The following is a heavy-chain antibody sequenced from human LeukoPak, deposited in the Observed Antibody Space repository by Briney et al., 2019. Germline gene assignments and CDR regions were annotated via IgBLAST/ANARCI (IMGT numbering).Heavy chain of an antibody. CDR3: ATTTTIASWFDP. D-gene: IGHD2-21*01. Sequence: SETLSLTCSVSGGSISGYYWSWVRQPPGKGLEWIGYIYTSGSTNYNPSLKSRVTISVDTSKHQFSRKLSPVTAADTAVYYCATTTTIASWFDPWGQGTLVTVSS. J-gene: IGHJ5*02. V-gene: IGHV4-4*09. CDR2: IYTSGST. CDR1: GGSISGYY.